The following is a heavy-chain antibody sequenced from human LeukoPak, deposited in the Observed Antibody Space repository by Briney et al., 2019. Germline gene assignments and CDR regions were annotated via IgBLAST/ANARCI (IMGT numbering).Heavy chain of an antibody. CDR3: ARHFSLPGVRGVIIGDWFDP. CDR1: GGSISSSSYY. V-gene: IGHV4-39*01. CDR2: ICYSGST. D-gene: IGHD3-10*01. Sequence: PSETLSLTCTVSGGSISSSSYYWGWIRQPPGKGLEWIGSICYSGSTYYNPSLKSRVTISVDTSKNQFSLKLSSVTAADTAVYYCARHFSLPGVRGVIIGDWFDPWGQGTLVTVSS. J-gene: IGHJ5*02.